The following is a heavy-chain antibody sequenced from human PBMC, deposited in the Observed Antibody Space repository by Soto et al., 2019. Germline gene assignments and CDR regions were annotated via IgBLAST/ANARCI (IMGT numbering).Heavy chain of an antibody. CDR1: GFTFSGSA. CDR2: IRSKANSYAT. CDR3: TTTVTTDY. V-gene: IGHV3-73*01. J-gene: IGHJ4*02. Sequence: EVQLVESGGGLVQPGGSLKLSCAASGFTFSGSAMHWVRQASGKGLEWVGRIRSKANSYATADAASVKGRFTISRDDSKNTAYLQMNSLKTEDTAVYYCTTTVTTDYWGQGTLVTVSS. D-gene: IGHD4-17*01.